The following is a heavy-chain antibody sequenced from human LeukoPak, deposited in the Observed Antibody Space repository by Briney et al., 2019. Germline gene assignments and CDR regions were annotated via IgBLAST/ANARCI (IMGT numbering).Heavy chain of an antibody. D-gene: IGHD2-21*02. CDR3: ARDFGDWRTDY. V-gene: IGHV4-39*07. Sequence: PSETLSLTCSVSGGSVSSRTHYWAWFRQPPGKGLEWIGSINYSGKLTFNPSLKSRVTVSIDTSKNQFSLTLSYVTAADTAVYYCARDFGDWRTDYWGQGTLVTVSS. CDR1: GGSVSSRTHY. J-gene: IGHJ4*02. CDR2: INYSGKL.